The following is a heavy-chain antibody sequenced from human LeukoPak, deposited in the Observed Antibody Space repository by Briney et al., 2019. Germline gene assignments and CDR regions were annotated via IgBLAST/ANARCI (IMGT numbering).Heavy chain of an antibody. Sequence: ASVKVSCKASGYTFTSYDINWVRQATGQGLEWMGWISAYNGNTNYAQKLQGRVTMTTDTSTSTAYMELRSLRSDDTAVYYCAREGITMVRGVFDYWGQGTLVTVSS. D-gene: IGHD3-10*01. CDR2: ISAYNGNT. CDR1: GYTFTSYD. V-gene: IGHV1-18*01. CDR3: AREGITMVRGVFDY. J-gene: IGHJ4*02.